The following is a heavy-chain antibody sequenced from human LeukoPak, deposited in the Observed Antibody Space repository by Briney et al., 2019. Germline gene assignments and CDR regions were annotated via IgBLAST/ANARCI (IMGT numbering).Heavy chain of an antibody. J-gene: IGHJ4*02. CDR2: INPNSGGT. CDR3: ARFGALFGELLFRY. D-gene: IGHD3-10*02. Sequence: ASVKVSCKASGYTFTGYYMHWVRQAPGQGLEWTGWINPNSGGTNYAQKFQGRVTMTRDTSISTAYMELSRLRSDDTAVYYCARFGALFGELLFRYWGQGTLVTVSS. CDR1: GYTFTGYY. V-gene: IGHV1-2*02.